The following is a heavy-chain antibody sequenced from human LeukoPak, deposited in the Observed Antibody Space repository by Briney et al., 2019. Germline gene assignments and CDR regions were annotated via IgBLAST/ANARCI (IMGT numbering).Heavy chain of an antibody. Sequence: SETLSLTCTVSGGSISSYYWSRIRQPPGKGLEWIGYIYYSGSTNYNPSLKSRVTISVDTSKNQFSLKLSSVTAADTAVYYCARWGSSGWYFQHWGQGTLATVSS. CDR2: IYYSGST. J-gene: IGHJ1*01. CDR3: ARWGSSGWYFQH. D-gene: IGHD6-19*01. CDR1: GGSISSYY. V-gene: IGHV4-59*01.